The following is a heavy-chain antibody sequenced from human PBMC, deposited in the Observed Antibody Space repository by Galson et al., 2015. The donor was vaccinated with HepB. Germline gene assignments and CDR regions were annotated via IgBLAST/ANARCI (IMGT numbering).Heavy chain of an antibody. J-gene: IGHJ3*01. D-gene: IGHD3-9*01. Sequence: SLRLSCAGSGFRFHYYALHWVRQAPGKGQEFVSGISHNGGATKFADSVRDRFTISRDNSKNTMYLQMNSLRTEDTAVYYCVKEDILTGYSVGSFHFWGRGTMVTVSS. CDR3: VKEDILTGYSVGSFHF. CDR1: GFRFHYYA. CDR2: ISHNGGAT. V-gene: IGHV3-64D*06.